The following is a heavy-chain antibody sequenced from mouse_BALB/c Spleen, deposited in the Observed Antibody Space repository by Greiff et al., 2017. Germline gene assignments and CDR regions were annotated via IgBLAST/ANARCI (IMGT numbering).Heavy chain of an antibody. CDR2: ISSGSSTI. J-gene: IGHJ3*01. V-gene: IGHV5-17*02. CDR3: ARPIYYGNEWFAY. CDR1: GFTFSSFG. D-gene: IGHD2-1*01. Sequence: EVKLMESGGGLVQPGGSRKLSCAASGFTFSSFGMHWVRQAPEKGLEWVAYISSGSSTIYYADTVKGRFTISRDNPKNTLFLRMTSLRSEDTAMYYCARPIYYGNEWFAYWGQGTLVTVSA.